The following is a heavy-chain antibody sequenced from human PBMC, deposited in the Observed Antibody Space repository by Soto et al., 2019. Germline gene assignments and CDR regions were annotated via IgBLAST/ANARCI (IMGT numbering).Heavy chain of an antibody. Sequence: SLTCTVCGDSISSSSYYWGWIRQPPGKGLEWIGSIYYSGSTYYNPSLKSRVTISVDTSKNQFSLKLSSVTAADTAVYYCASHQWELLDSWGQGTLVAVSS. CDR2: IYYSGST. CDR1: GDSISSSSYY. D-gene: IGHD1-26*01. J-gene: IGHJ4*02. CDR3: ASHQWELLDS. V-gene: IGHV4-39*01.